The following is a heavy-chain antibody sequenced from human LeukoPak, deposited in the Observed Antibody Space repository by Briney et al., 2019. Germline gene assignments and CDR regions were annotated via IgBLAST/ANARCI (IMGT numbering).Heavy chain of an antibody. CDR3: ARLGGSYQADY. CDR1: GGSISSYY. CDR2: IYYSGST. V-gene: IGHV4-59*08. Sequence: SETLSLTCTVSGGSISSYYWSWIRQPPGKGLEWIGYIYYSGSTNYNPSLKSRVTISVDTSKNQFSLKLSSVTAADTAVYYCARLGGSYQADYRGQGTLVSVSS. J-gene: IGHJ4*02. D-gene: IGHD3-16*01.